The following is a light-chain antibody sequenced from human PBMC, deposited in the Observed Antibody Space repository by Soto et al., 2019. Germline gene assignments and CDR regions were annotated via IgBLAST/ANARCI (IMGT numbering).Light chain of an antibody. CDR3: QQRSNWPRT. CDR2: DAS. Sequence: EIVLTQSPATLSLSPGERATLSCRASQSVSSYLAWYQQKPGQAPSLLIYDASNRATGIPARFSGSGSGTDFTLTISSLEPEAFAVYYCQQRSNWPRTFGQGTKVEIK. V-gene: IGKV3-11*01. J-gene: IGKJ1*01. CDR1: QSVSSY.